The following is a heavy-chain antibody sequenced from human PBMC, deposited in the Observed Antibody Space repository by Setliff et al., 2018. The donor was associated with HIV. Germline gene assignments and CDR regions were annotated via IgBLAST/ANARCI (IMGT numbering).Heavy chain of an antibody. V-gene: IGHV4-39*01. CDR1: GDSITNSMHY. Sequence: SETLSLTCTVSGDSITNSMHYWAWIRQPPGKGLEYIGSIHYNEKTYYSPSLKGRVTISIDTSKNQFSLNLTSVTAADTAVYFCATRVYYYDSNKVLREEGFDPWGQGTLVTVSS. J-gene: IGHJ5*02. CDR3: ATRVYYYDSNKVLREEGFDP. CDR2: IHYNEKT. D-gene: IGHD3-22*01.